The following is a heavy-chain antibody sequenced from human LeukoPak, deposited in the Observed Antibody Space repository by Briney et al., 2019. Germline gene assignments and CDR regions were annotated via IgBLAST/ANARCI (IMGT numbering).Heavy chain of an antibody. CDR2: IYYSGST. D-gene: IGHD3-3*01. CDR3: ARLEGSITIFGVLQGYFDY. Sequence: SETLSLTCAVYGGSFSGYYWGWIRQPPGKGLEWIGSIYYSGSTYYNPSLKSRVTISVDTSKNQFSLKLSSVTAADTAVYFCARLEGSITIFGVLQGYFDYWGQGTLVTVSS. CDR1: GGSFSGYY. J-gene: IGHJ4*02. V-gene: IGHV4-39*01.